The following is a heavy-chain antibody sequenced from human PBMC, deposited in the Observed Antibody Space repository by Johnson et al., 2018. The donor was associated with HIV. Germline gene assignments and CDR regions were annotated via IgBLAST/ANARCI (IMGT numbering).Heavy chain of an antibody. Sequence: VQLVESGGGVVQPGRSLRLSCAASGFTFSDYYMSWIRQAPGQGLEWVSYISSSGRTIYYADSVKGRFTISRDNDKNSLYLQINSLIAEDTALYYWAKDMRWGDAFDIWGQGTMVTVSS. CDR2: ISSSGRTI. CDR3: AKDMRWGDAFDI. J-gene: IGHJ3*02. D-gene: IGHD3-16*01. V-gene: IGHV3-11*01. CDR1: GFTFSDYY.